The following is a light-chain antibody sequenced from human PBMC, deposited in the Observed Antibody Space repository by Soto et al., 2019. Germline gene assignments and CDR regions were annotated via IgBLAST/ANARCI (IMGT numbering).Light chain of an antibody. CDR3: QQYERYST. Sequence: DYQVTPSPSTPAASVGDRGTITCRDSQNIYTWLAWYQQKPGIAPKLLIHKASTLESGVPSRFSGSGFGTEFTLTISGLQPEDSATYYCQQYERYSTFGQGTKVDIK. CDR2: KAS. J-gene: IGKJ1*01. V-gene: IGKV1-5*03. CDR1: QNIYTW.